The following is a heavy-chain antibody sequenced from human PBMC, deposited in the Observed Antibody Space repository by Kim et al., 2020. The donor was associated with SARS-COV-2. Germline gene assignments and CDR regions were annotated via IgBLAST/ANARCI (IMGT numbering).Heavy chain of an antibody. CDR2: ISWDGGST. CDR1: GFTFDDYA. CDR3: AKAQLPRGHYYYYGMDV. V-gene: IGHV3-43D*03. D-gene: IGHD2-2*01. J-gene: IGHJ6*02. Sequence: GGSLRLSCAASGFTFDDYAMHWVRQAPGKGLEWVSLISWDGGSTYYADSVKGRFTISRDNSKNSLYLQMNSLRAEDTALYYCAKAQLPRGHYYYYGMDVWGQGTTVTVSS.